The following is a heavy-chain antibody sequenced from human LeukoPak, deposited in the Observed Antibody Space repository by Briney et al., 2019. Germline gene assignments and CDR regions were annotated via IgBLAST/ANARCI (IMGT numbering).Heavy chain of an antibody. D-gene: IGHD3-22*01. CDR1: GGSFSGYY. V-gene: IGHV4-34*01. J-gene: IGHJ6*02. Sequence: SETLSLTCAVYGGSFSGYYWSWIRQPPGKGLEWIGEINHSGSTNYNPSLKSRVTISADTSKNQFSLKLSSVTAADTAVYYCARIVVAHYYYYGMDVWGQGTTVTVSS. CDR2: INHSGST. CDR3: ARIVVAHYYYYGMDV.